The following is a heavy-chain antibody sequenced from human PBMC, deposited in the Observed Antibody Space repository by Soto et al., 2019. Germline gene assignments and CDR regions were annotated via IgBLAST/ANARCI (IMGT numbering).Heavy chain of an antibody. J-gene: IGHJ6*02. CDR3: ARSYNWNFFYYYYGMDV. D-gene: IGHD1-7*01. CDR2: IYYSGST. V-gene: IGHV4-39*01. Sequence: SETLSLTCTVSGGSISSSSYYWGWIRQPPGKGLEWIGSIYYSGSTYYNPSLKGRVTISVDTSKNQFSLKLSSVTAADTAVYYCARSYNWNFFYYYYGMDVWGQGTTVTVS. CDR1: GGSISSSSYY.